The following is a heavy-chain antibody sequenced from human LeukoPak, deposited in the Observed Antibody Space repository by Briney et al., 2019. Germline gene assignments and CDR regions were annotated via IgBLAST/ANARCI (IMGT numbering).Heavy chain of an antibody. CDR3: ARGYSTSHYYLDV. CDR2: LWYDGTNK. J-gene: IGHJ6*03. CDR1: GFSFSRYG. Sequence: GGSLRLSCEASGFSFSRYGMHWVRQAPGKGLEWLALLWYDGTNKYYADSVGGRFSISRDNSRNTLYLEMSSLRADDTAVYYCARGYSTSHYYLDVWGTGTTVTVSS. D-gene: IGHD2/OR15-2a*01. V-gene: IGHV3-33*01.